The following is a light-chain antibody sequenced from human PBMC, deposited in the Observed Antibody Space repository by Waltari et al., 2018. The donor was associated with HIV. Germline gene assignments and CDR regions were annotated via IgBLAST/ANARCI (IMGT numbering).Light chain of an antibody. CDR1: QDLDNW. CDR2: KTS. Sequence: DIQMTQSPSSVSASVGDRITITCRASQDLDNWLAWYQQRPGKAPKALIYKTSTLQSGVPSRFSGDGYGTEFTLTISSLQPEDFATYYCQQANSFPITFGQGTRLEMK. J-gene: IGKJ5*01. V-gene: IGKV1-12*01. CDR3: QQANSFPIT.